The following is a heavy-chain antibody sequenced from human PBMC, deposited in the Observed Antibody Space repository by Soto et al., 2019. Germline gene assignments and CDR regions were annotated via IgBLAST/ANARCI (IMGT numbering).Heavy chain of an antibody. CDR3: TKDRVPDGIYSFDY. V-gene: IGHV3-74*01. CDR1: GFTFSSSW. D-gene: IGHD2-15*01. CDR2: VSGDGSST. Sequence: PGGSVRLSCAASGFTFSSSWMHWVRQAPGKGLVWVSRVSGDGSSTNYADSVKGRFTISRDNSKNTLYLQMNSLRAEDTAVYYCTKDRVPDGIYSFDYWGQGALVTAPQ. J-gene: IGHJ4*02.